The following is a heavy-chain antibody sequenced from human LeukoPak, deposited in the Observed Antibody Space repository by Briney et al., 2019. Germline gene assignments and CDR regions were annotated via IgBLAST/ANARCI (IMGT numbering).Heavy chain of an antibody. CDR2: ISYDGNNK. J-gene: IGHJ3*01. CDR3: ARRVPYGSGAGQKDAFDV. Sequence: PGGTLRLSCAASGFTFSTYGMHWVRQAPVKGLDLVAVISYDGNNKFYPDSVRGRFTISRDNSKDTLYLQMNSLRVEDTAVYYCARRVPYGSGAGQKDAFDVWGQGTMVTVSS. CDR1: GFTFSTYG. V-gene: IGHV3-30*03. D-gene: IGHD6-19*01.